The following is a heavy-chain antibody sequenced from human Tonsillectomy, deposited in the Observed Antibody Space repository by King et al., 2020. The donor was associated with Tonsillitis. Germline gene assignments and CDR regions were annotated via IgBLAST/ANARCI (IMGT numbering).Heavy chain of an antibody. J-gene: IGHJ4*02. CDR3: ARGNYYDYVWGSLPHY. Sequence: VQLVESGAEVKKPGASVRVSCKASGYTFTSYDINWVRQASGQGLEWMGWMYPNSANTGYAQKFQGRVTMTRNTSISTAYMERSSLTSEDTAVYYCARGNYYDYVWGSLPHYWGQGTLVTVSS. CDR2: MYPNSANT. CDR1: GYTFTSYD. D-gene: IGHD3-16*01. V-gene: IGHV1-8*01.